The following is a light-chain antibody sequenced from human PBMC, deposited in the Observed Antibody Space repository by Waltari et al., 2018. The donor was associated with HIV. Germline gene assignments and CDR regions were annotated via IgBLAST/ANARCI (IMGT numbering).Light chain of an antibody. J-gene: IGKJ4*01. CDR3: KQRHNVPVT. V-gene: IGKV1-39*01. CDR1: PIINRH. CDR2: EAS. Sequence: DIQMTQTPSSLSASLGDTVTITCRASPIINRHLNWFLQKPGEPPKLLIYEASGLQSGVPSGLSGIGAGSDFVLIIKNSQHEHSGTYYCKQRHNVPVTFGGGTTVDIK.